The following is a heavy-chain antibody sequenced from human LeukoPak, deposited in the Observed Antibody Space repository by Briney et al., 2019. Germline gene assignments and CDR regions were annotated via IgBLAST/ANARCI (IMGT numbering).Heavy chain of an antibody. V-gene: IGHV6-1*01. CDR1: GDSVSSNSAA. Sequence: SQTLSLTCAISGDSVSSNSAAWDWIRQSPSRGLEWLGRTYYRSKWYNDYAVSVKSRITINPDTSKNQFSLQLNSVTPEDTAVYYCATEDFWSGYNWFDPWGQGTLVTVSS. CDR2: TYYRSKWYN. J-gene: IGHJ5*02. CDR3: ATEDFWSGYNWFDP. D-gene: IGHD3-3*01.